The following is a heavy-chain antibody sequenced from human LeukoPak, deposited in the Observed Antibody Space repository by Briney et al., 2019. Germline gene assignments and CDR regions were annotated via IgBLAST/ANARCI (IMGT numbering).Heavy chain of an antibody. J-gene: IGHJ4*02. CDR3: ARGPVGAREPYYFDS. V-gene: IGHV4-59*12. CDR1: GGSISSYY. CDR2: IRYTEDT. Sequence: SETLSLTCTVSGGSISSYYWSWIRQPPGKGLVWLAYIRYTEDTSYNPSLESRVSISLDRSKNQFSLKVTSVTAADTAVYFCARGPVGAREPYYFDSWGQGTLVTVSS. D-gene: IGHD1-26*01.